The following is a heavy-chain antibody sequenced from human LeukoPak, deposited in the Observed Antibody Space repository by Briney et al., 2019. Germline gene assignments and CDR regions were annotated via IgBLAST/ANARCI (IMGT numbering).Heavy chain of an antibody. V-gene: IGHV3-23*01. CDR1: GFTFSSCG. J-gene: IGHJ4*02. CDR2: ITSGRST. D-gene: IGHD3-9*01. CDR3: AKDSDVLTGYYGY. Sequence: PGGTLRLSCAASGFTFSSCGMSWVRQAPGKGQEWVSGITSGRSTYYADSVKGRFTISRDNSKNTLYLQMNSLRAEDTALYYCAKDSDVLTGYYGYWGQGTLVTVSS.